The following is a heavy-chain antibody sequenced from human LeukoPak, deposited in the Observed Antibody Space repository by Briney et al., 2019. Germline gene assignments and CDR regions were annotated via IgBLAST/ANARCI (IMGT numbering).Heavy chain of an antibody. J-gene: IGHJ4*02. CDR3: ARTDYYDSSGYLDY. CDR2: ISSSSSYI. Sequence: GGSLRLSCAASGFTFSIYSMNWVRQAPGKGLEWVSFISSSSSYIYYADSVKGRFTVSRDNAKSSLYLQMNSLRAEDTAVYYCARTDYYDSSGYLDYWGQGTLVTVSS. D-gene: IGHD3-22*01. V-gene: IGHV3-21*01. CDR1: GFTFSIYS.